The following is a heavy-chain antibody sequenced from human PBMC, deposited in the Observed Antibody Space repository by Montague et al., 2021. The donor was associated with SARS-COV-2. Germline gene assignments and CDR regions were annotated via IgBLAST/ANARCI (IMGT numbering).Heavy chain of an antibody. J-gene: IGHJ3*02. Sequence: SLRLSCAASGFTFSDYYMSWIRQAPGKGLEWVSYISGSGSKTYYADSVKGRFTISRDTANNSVYLQMNFLGAEDTAVYYCARDQGGYGTFDTWGQGTMVTVSS. V-gene: IGHV3-11*01. D-gene: IGHD5-12*01. CDR3: ARDQGGYGTFDT. CDR2: ISGSGSKT. CDR1: GFTFSDYY.